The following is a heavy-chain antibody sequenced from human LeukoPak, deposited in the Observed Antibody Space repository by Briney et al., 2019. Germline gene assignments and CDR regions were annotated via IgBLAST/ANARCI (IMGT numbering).Heavy chain of an antibody. Sequence: PGGSLRLSCAASGFTFSSYEMNWVRQAPGKGLEGVSYISSSGSTIYYADSVKGRFTISRDSAKKSLYLQMNSLRAEDTAVYYCAELGITMIGGVWGKGTTVTISS. D-gene: IGHD3-10*02. V-gene: IGHV3-48*03. CDR3: AELGITMIGGV. CDR2: ISSSGSTI. CDR1: GFTFSSYE. J-gene: IGHJ6*04.